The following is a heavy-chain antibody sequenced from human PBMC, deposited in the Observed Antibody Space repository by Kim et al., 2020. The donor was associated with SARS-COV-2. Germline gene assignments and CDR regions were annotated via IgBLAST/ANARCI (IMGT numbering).Heavy chain of an antibody. Sequence: SLKSRVTISVDTSKNQFSLKLSSVTAADTAVYYCAREPYNWNDGDDAFDIWGQGTLVTVSS. J-gene: IGHJ3*02. D-gene: IGHD1-1*01. V-gene: IGHV4-34*01. CDR3: AREPYNWNDGDDAFDI.